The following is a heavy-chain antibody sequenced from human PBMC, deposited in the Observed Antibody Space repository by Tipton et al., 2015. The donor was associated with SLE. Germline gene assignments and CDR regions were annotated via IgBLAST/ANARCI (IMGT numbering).Heavy chain of an antibody. D-gene: IGHD6-13*01. CDR2: ISSSGSTI. CDR3: AREIAAAGKAGAFDI. Sequence: SLRLSCAASGFTFSSYEMNWVRQAPGKGLEWVSYISSSGSTIYYADSVKGRFTISRDNAENSLYLQMNSLRAEDTAVYYCAREIAAAGKAGAFDIWGQGTMVTVSS. CDR1: GFTFSSYE. J-gene: IGHJ3*02. V-gene: IGHV3-48*03.